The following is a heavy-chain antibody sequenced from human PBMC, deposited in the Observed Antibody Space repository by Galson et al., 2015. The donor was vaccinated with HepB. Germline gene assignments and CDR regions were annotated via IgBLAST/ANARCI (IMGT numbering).Heavy chain of an antibody. CDR3: ASDCRRGGSACYSSGDY. D-gene: IGHD2-15*01. Sequence: SLRLSCATSGFTFSDYYMAWVRQAPGKGLEWVSYISSSGHYTNTEDALKGRFFISRDNAKNSLYLQMNSLRAEDTAVYYCASDCRRGGSACYSSGDYWGQGTLVTVSS. CDR1: GFTFSDYY. CDR2: ISSSGHYT. V-gene: IGHV3-11*06. J-gene: IGHJ4*02.